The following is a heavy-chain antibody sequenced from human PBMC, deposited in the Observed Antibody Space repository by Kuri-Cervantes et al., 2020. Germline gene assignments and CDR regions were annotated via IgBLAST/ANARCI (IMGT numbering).Heavy chain of an antibody. CDR2: IRSSGGTI. Sequence: GGSLRLSCAASGFTFKNYEMHWVRQAPGKGLEWVSNIRSSGGTIYYADSVKGRFSISRDNAKNSLYLQMNSLRAEDTAVYYCARGDGVDYWGQGTLVTVSS. D-gene: IGHD4-17*01. V-gene: IGHV3-48*03. CDR1: GFTFKNYE. CDR3: ARGDGVDY. J-gene: IGHJ4*02.